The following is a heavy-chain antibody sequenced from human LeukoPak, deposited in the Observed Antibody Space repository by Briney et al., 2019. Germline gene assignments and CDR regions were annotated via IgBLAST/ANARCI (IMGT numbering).Heavy chain of an antibody. CDR1: GGSFSGYY. CDR2: IYYSGST. V-gene: IGHV4-31*11. D-gene: IGHD3-10*01. Sequence: SETLSLTCAVYGGSFSGYYWSWIRQHPGKGLEWIGYIYYSGSTYYNPSLKSRVTISVDTSKNQFSLKLSSVTAADTAVYYCARASWSAGGDNWFDPWGQGTLVTVSS. CDR3: ARASWSAGGDNWFDP. J-gene: IGHJ5*02.